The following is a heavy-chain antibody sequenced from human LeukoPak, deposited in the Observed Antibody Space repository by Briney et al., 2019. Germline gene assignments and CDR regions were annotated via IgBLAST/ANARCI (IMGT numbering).Heavy chain of an antibody. J-gene: IGHJ4*02. CDR1: GGTFSSYA. V-gene: IGHV1-69*13. D-gene: IGHD3-22*01. Sequence: SVKVSCKASGGTFSSYAISWVRQAPGQGLEWMGGIIPIFGTANYAQKFQGRVMITADESTSTAYMELSSLRSEDTAVYYCARVSLSNYYDSSGYLGDYWGQGTLVTVSS. CDR2: IIPIFGTA. CDR3: ARVSLSNYYDSSGYLGDY.